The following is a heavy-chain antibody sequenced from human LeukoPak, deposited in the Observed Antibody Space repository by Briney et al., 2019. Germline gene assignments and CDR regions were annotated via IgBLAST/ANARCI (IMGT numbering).Heavy chain of an antibody. D-gene: IGHD6-6*01. CDR3: ARDWPGVYYYYYYGMDV. CDR2: IKQDGSEK. CDR1: GFTFSSYW. V-gene: IGHV3-7*01. Sequence: GGSLRLSCAASGFTFSSYWMSWVRQAPGKGLEWVANIKQDGSEKYYVDSVKGRFTISRDNAKNSLYLQMNSLRAEDTAVYYCARDWPGVYYYYYYGMDVWGQGTTVTVSS. J-gene: IGHJ6*02.